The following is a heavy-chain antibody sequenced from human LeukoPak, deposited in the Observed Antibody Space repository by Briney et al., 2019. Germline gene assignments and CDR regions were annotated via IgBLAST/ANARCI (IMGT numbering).Heavy chain of an antibody. J-gene: IGHJ4*02. CDR3: ARDQNPFGSGSRIDY. CDR1: GFTFSSYW. CDR2: INSDGSST. D-gene: IGHD3-10*01. Sequence: GGSLRLSCAASGFTFSSYWMHWVRQAPGKGLVWVSRINSDGSSTSYADSVKGRFTISRDNAKNTLYLQMNSLRAEDTAVYYCARDQNPFGSGSRIDYWGQGTLVTVSS. V-gene: IGHV3-74*01.